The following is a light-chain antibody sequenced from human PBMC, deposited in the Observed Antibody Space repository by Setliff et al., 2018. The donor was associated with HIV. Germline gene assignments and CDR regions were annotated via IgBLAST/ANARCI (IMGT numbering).Light chain of an antibody. CDR3: CSNTGSNTYV. J-gene: IGLJ1*01. Sequence: QSVLTQPASVSGSPGQSITISCTGTSSDIGRYNLVSWYQQYPGKAPKLMIYQATKRPSGVSNRFSGCKSGNTASLTVSGLQAEDEADYYCCSNTGSNTYVFGSGTKVTVL. CDR1: SSDIGRYNL. CDR2: QAT. V-gene: IGLV2-23*01.